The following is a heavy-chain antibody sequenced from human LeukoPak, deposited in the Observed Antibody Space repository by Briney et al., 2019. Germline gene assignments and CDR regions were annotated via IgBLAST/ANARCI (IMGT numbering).Heavy chain of an antibody. CDR3: ARGYYYMDV. J-gene: IGHJ6*03. CDR2: IYGSGNT. Sequence: SETLSLTCTVSGGSISGWYWSWIRQPPGKGLEWIGYIYGSGNTNYNPSPKSRVTMSIDTSKNQFSLKLTSVTAADTAVYYCARGYYYMDVWGKGTTVTVSS. CDR1: GGSISGWY. V-gene: IGHV4-59*01.